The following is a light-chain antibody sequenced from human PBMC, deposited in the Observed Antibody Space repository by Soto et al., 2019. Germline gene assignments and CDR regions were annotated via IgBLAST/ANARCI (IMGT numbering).Light chain of an antibody. Sequence: QSVLTQPPSVSGAPGQRVTISCTGSSSNIGAGYDVHWYQQLPGTAPKLLIYGNNNRPPGVPDRFSGSKSGTSASLAISGLQAEDEAHYYCQSYDSSLSGSVFGGGTKVTVL. CDR2: GNN. V-gene: IGLV1-40*01. CDR1: SSNIGAGYD. CDR3: QSYDSSLSGSV. J-gene: IGLJ3*02.